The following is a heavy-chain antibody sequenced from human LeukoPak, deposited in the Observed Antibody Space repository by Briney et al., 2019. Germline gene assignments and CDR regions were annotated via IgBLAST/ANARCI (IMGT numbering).Heavy chain of an antibody. V-gene: IGHV4-59*12. CDR2: IYYSGST. CDR3: ARVPHYYFGYGYFDS. J-gene: IGHJ4*02. Sequence: SETLSLTCTVSGGSISSYYWSWIRQPPGKGLEWIGYIYYSGSTNYNPSLKSRVSISVDTSKKQFSLTLTSMTAADTAVYYCARVPHYYFGYGYFDSWGQGTLVTVSS. CDR1: GGSISSYY. D-gene: IGHD3-10*01.